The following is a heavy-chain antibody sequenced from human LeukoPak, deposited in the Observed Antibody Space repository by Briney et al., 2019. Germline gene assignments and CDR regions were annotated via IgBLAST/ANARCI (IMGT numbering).Heavy chain of an antibody. CDR2: IIPIFGTA. D-gene: IGHD6-13*01. CDR3: ARRVHSSSWYGYYYYMDV. CDR1: GGTFSSYA. V-gene: IGHV1-69*06. J-gene: IGHJ6*03. Sequence: SVKVSCKASGGTFSSYATSWVRQAPGQGLEWMGGIIPIFGTANYAQKFQGRVTITADKSTSTAYMELRSLRSDDTAVYYCARRVHSSSWYGYYYYMDVWGKGTTVTVSS.